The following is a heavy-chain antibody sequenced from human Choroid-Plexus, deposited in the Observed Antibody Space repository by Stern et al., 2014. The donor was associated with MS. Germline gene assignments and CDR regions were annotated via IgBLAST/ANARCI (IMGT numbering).Heavy chain of an antibody. V-gene: IGHV3-30*18. J-gene: IGHJ5*02. D-gene: IGHD2/OR15-2a*01. CDR2: VSYDGSNK. Sequence: VQLVESGGGVAQPGRPLRLSCVASGFTLGSCAMHWVPQAPGKGLVREAGVSYDGSNKYYADSVKGRFTISRDNSQNTLYMQMSSLRPEDTAVYYCAKDRQYLTYFFDHWGQGSLVTVSS. CDR3: AKDRQYLTYFFDH. CDR1: GFTLGSCA.